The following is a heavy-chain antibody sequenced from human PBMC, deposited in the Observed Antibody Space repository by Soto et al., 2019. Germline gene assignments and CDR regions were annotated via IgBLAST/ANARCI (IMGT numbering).Heavy chain of an antibody. CDR1: GDSISTYF. D-gene: IGHD3-22*01. Sequence: SETLSLTCTVSGDSISTYFWSWIRQPPGKGLEWIGYISYSGSPNYNPSLKSRVTISVDTSKNQSSLKVNSVTAADTAVYYCARGSVGSGWKFDYWGQGTLVTVSS. J-gene: IGHJ4*02. CDR2: ISYSGSP. CDR3: ARGSVGSGWKFDY. V-gene: IGHV4-59*01.